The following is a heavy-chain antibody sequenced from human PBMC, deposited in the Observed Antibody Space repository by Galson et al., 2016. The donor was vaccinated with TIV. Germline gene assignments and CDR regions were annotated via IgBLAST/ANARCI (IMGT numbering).Heavy chain of an antibody. Sequence: QVQLQESGPRLVKPSQTLSLTCTVSGGSISSGDSYWGWIRQTPGTGLEWIGFIYYSGSLYYNMSLKSRLSISIDTSKNHFSLSLMSVTAADTALYYCARVPASGLEGEPWWFDRWGQGILVTVSS. V-gene: IGHV4-30-4*01. CDR2: IYYSGSL. J-gene: IGHJ5*02. CDR1: GGSISSGDSY. CDR3: ARVPASGLEGEPWWFDR. D-gene: IGHD1-1*01.